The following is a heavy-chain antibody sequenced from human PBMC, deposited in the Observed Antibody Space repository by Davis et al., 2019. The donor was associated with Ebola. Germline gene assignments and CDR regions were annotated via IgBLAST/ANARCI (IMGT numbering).Heavy chain of an antibody. CDR3: ARFDFWSGYPTFDY. V-gene: IGHV5-10-1*01. Sequence: GESLKISCEGSGYSFSTYWVAWVRQVPGRGLEWMGRIDPSDSYTNYSPSFQGHVTISADKSISTAYLQWSSLKASDTAMYYCARFDFWSGYPTFDYWGQGTLVTVSS. CDR2: IDPSDSYT. J-gene: IGHJ4*02. D-gene: IGHD3-3*01. CDR1: GYSFSTYW.